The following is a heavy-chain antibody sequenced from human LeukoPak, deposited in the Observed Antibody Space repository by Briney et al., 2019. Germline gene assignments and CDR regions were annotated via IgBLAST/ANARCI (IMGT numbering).Heavy chain of an antibody. Sequence: SETLSLTCTVSGGSISSYSWSWIRQPPGKGLEWIGDIYYSGSTNYNPSLKSRVTISVDTSKNQFSLELTSVTAADTAVYYCARLPPCSGGSCNWFDPWGQGTLVTVSS. CDR1: GGSISSYS. CDR3: ARLPPCSGGSCNWFDP. J-gene: IGHJ5*02. D-gene: IGHD2-15*01. V-gene: IGHV4-59*01. CDR2: IYYSGST.